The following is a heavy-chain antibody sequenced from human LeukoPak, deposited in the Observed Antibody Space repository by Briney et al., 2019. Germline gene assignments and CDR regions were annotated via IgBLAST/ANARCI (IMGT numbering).Heavy chain of an antibody. Sequence: GGSLRLSCAASGFIFDDYGMSWVRQAPGKGLEWVSGINWNGGSTGYADSVKGRFTISRDNAKNSLYLQMNSLRAEDTAVYYCARDCSSTSCYGGDRYYYYGMDVWGQGTTVTVSS. CDR2: INWNGGST. CDR3: ARDCSSTSCYGGDRYYYYGMDV. D-gene: IGHD2-2*01. CDR1: GFIFDDYG. V-gene: IGHV3-20*04. J-gene: IGHJ6*02.